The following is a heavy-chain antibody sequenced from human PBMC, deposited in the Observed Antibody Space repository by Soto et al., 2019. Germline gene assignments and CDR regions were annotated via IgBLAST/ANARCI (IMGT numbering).Heavy chain of an antibody. CDR2: ISYDGSNK. CDR3: AKDGYSGYDFMEY. Sequence: QVQLVESGGGVGQPGRSLRLSCAASGFTFSSYGMHWVRQAPGKGLEWVAVISYDGSNKYYADSVKGRFTISRDNSKNTLYLQMNSLRAEDTAVYYCAKDGYSGYDFMEYWGQGTLVTVSS. J-gene: IGHJ4*02. D-gene: IGHD5-12*01. V-gene: IGHV3-30*18. CDR1: GFTFSSYG.